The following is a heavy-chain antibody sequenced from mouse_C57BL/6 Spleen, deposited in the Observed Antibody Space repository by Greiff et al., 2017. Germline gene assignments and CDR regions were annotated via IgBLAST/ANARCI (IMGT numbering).Heavy chain of an antibody. CDR1: GYAFSSYW. V-gene: IGHV1-80*01. CDR2: IYPGDGDT. J-gene: IGHJ4*01. Sequence: QVQLKESGAELVKPGASVKISCKASGYAFSSYWMNWVKQRPGKGLEWIGQIYPGDGDTNYNGKFKGKATLTADKSSSTAYMQLSSLTSEDSAVYFCARRSYYSNYEDAMDYWGQGTSVTVSS. D-gene: IGHD2-5*01. CDR3: ARRSYYSNYEDAMDY.